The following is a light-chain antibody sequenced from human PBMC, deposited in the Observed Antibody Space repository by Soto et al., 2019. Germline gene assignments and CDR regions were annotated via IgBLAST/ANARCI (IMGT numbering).Light chain of an antibody. Sequence: QSVLTQPPSVSGSPGQSVTISCTGSSSDVGSYNRVAWYQQPPGTAPKLMIYEVSNRPSGVPDRFSGSKSGNSASLTISGLQTEDEADYYCSSYTSNSVVVFGGGTKLTVL. J-gene: IGLJ2*01. CDR3: SSYTSNSVVV. CDR2: EVS. CDR1: SSDVGSYNR. V-gene: IGLV2-18*02.